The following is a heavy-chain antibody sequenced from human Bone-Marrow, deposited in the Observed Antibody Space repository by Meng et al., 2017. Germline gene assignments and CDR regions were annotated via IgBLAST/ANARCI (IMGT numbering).Heavy chain of an antibody. V-gene: IGHV1-2*02. CDR2: INPNSGGT. CDR1: GYTLTGYY. D-gene: IGHD3-10*01. CDR3: ARDFALPTYYYYGN. Sequence: ASVKVSCKASGYTLTGYYMHWVRQAPGQGLEWMGWINPNSGGTNYAQKFQGRVTMTRDTSISTAYMELSRLRSDDTAVYYCARDFALPTYYYYGNWGQGTLVTVSS. J-gene: IGHJ4*02.